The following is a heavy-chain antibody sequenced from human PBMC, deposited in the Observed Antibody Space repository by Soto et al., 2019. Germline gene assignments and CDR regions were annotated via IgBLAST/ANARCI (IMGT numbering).Heavy chain of an antibody. Sequence: GESLKISCKTSGYSFTTYWVAWVRQMPGKGLEWMGIIYPGDSSTKYSPSFQGQVTISADNSISTAYLQLSSLKASDTATYYCARDDHIVAVPTSLGAMDVWGQGTTVTVSS. CDR3: ARDDHIVAVPTSLGAMDV. D-gene: IGHD2-2*01. V-gene: IGHV5-51*01. J-gene: IGHJ6*02. CDR2: IYPGDSST. CDR1: GYSFTTYW.